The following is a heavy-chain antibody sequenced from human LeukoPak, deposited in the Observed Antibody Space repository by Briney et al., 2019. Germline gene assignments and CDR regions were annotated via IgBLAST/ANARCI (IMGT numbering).Heavy chain of an antibody. Sequence: GGSLRLSCAASGFTFSNAWMSWVRQAPGKGLEWVGRIKSKTDGGTTDYAAPVKGRFTISRDNSKNTLYLQMNSLRAEDTAVYYCAKGQLWFFAFDIWGQGTMVTVSS. CDR3: AKGQLWFFAFDI. D-gene: IGHD5-18*01. J-gene: IGHJ3*02. CDR2: IKSKTDGGTT. V-gene: IGHV3-15*01. CDR1: GFTFSNAW.